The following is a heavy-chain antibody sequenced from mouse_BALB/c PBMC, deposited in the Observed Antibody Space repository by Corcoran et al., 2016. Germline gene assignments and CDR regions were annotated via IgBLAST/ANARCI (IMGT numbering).Heavy chain of an antibody. CDR2: IDPANGNT. J-gene: IGHJ4*01. Sequence: EVQLQQSGAELVKPGASVKLSCTASGFNIKDTYMHWVKQRPEQGLEWIGRIDPANGNTKYDPKLQGKATITADTSSNTAYLQLSSLTSEDTAVYYCARRRSGGAMDYWGQGTSVTVSS. CDR3: ARRRSGGAMDY. V-gene: IGHV14-3*02. CDR1: GFNIKDTY. D-gene: IGHD1-3*01.